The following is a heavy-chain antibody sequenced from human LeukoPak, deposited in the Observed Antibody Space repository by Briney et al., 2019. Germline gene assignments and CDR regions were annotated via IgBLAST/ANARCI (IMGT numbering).Heavy chain of an antibody. V-gene: IGHV1-2*02. D-gene: IGHD1-26*01. Sequence: ASVKVSCKASGYTFTGYYMHWVRQAPGQGLEWMGWINPNSGGTNYAQKCQGRVTMTRDTSISTAYMELRRLSSDDTAVYYCARDRVSGSPDYYYYYMDVWGKGTTVTVSS. CDR1: GYTFTGYY. J-gene: IGHJ6*03. CDR3: ARDRVSGSPDYYYYYMDV. CDR2: INPNSGGT.